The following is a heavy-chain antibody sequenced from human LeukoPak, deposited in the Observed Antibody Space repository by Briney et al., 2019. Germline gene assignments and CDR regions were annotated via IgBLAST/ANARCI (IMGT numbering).Heavy chain of an antibody. CDR3: ATVQYSSGWYRGFDY. CDR2: FDPEDGET. CDR1: GYTLTELS. D-gene: IGHD6-19*01. J-gene: IGHJ4*02. V-gene: IGHV1-24*01. Sequence: ASVKVSYKVSGYTLTELSMHWVRQAPGKGLEWMGGFDPEDGETIYAQKFQGRVTMTEDTSTDTAYMGLSSLRSEDTAVYYCATVQYSSGWYRGFDYWGQGTLVTVSS.